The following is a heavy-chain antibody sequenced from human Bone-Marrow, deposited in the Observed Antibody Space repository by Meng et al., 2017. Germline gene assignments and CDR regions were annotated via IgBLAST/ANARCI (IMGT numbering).Heavy chain of an antibody. Sequence: ASVKASCKASGYTFTGYYMHWRRQALGQGLEWMGWINPNSGGTNYAQKFQGRVTMTRDTSISTAYMELSRLRSDDTAVYYCARGFYCYDRSVYSGGWFDPWGQGTLVTVSS. CDR2: INPNSGGT. J-gene: IGHJ5*02. V-gene: IGHV1-2*02. CDR3: ARGFYCYDRSVYSGGWFDP. D-gene: IGHD3-22*01. CDR1: GYTFTGYY.